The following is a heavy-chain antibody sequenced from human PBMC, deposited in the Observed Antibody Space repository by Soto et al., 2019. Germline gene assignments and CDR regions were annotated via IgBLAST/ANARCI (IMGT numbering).Heavy chain of an antibody. CDR2: HHTDASRI. J-gene: IGHJ4*02. Sequence: EVQLVESGGGLVQPGGSLRLSCTASGFSLSNYWMQWVRQAPGKGLVWVSRHHTDASRITYADSVKGRFTISRDNAKNTLYLQMNSLRAEDTAVYYCARSDYADYWGQGTLVTVSS. D-gene: IGHD2-2*01. CDR1: GFSLSNYW. V-gene: IGHV3-74*03. CDR3: ARSDYADY.